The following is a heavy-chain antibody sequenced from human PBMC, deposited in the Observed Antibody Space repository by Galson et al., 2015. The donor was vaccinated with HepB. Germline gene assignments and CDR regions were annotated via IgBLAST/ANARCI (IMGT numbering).Heavy chain of an antibody. CDR2: IRSKASSHAT. J-gene: IGHJ4*02. CDR1: GFTFSGSA. CDR3: ARAAGDSSTYANDY. D-gene: IGHD5-18*01. Sequence: SLRLSCAASGFTFSGSAVHWVRQASGKGLEWVGRIRSKASSHATAYTASLKGRFTISRDDSKNTAYLHMNSLKTEDTAVYYCARAAGDSSTYANDYWGQGTLVTVSS. V-gene: IGHV3-73*01.